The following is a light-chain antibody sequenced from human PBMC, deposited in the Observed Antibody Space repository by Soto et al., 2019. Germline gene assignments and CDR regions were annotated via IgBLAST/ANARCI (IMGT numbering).Light chain of an antibody. J-gene: IGKJ1*01. V-gene: IGKV3-20*01. CDR1: QTIRSNY. CDR3: QQYGSSPWT. Sequence: ETVLTQSPGTLSLSPGERATLSCRASQTIRSNYLAWYRQTPGQAPRLLIYGASNGATGIADRFSGSGSWTDFTLLISRLEPEDFALYYCQQYGSSPWTFGQGTKVEIK. CDR2: GAS.